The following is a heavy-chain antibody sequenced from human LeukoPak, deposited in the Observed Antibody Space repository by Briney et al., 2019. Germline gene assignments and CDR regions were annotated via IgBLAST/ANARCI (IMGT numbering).Heavy chain of an antibody. CDR1: GFTFSSYA. CDR2: ISYDGSNK. CDR3: AKGQGGVYYYGMDV. Sequence: GGSLRLSCAASGFTFSSYAMHWVRQAPGKGLEWVAVISYDGSNKYYADSVKGRFTISRDNSKNTLYLQMNSLRAEDTAVYYCAKGQGGVYYYGMDVWGQGTTVTVSS. D-gene: IGHD1-26*01. V-gene: IGHV3-30*04. J-gene: IGHJ6*02.